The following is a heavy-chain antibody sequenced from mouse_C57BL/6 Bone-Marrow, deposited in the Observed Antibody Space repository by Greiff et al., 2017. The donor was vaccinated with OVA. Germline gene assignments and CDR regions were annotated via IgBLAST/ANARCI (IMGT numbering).Heavy chain of an antibody. CDR2: INPSSGYT. CDR3: ARLYLFDY. V-gene: IGHV1-4*01. Sequence: VQRVESGAELARPGASVKMSCKASGYTFTSYTMHWVKQRPGQGLEWIGYINPSSGYTKYNQKFKDKATLTADKSSSTAYMQLSSLTSEDSAVYYCARLYLFDYWGQGTTLTVSS. CDR1: GYTFTSYT. J-gene: IGHJ2*01.